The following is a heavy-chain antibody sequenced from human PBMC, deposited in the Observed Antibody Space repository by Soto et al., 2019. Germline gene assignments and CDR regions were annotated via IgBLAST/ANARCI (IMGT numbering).Heavy chain of an antibody. J-gene: IGHJ2*01. V-gene: IGHV1-2*04. CDR2: INPNSGGT. Sequence: QVQLVQSGAEVKKPGASVKVSCKASGYTFTGYYMHWVRQAPGQGLEWMGGINPNSGGTNYAQKFQGWVTMTRDTSISTAYMELSRLRSDDTAVYYCARSKIVATTPDYWYFDLWGRGTLVTVSS. D-gene: IGHD5-12*01. CDR3: ARSKIVATTPDYWYFDL. CDR1: GYTFTGYY.